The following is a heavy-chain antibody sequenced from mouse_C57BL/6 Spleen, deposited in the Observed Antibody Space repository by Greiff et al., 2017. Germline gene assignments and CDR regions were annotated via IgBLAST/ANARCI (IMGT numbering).Heavy chain of an antibody. D-gene: IGHD1-1*01. Sequence: QVTLKVSGPGILQPSQTLSLTCSFSGFSLSTVGMGVGWIRQPSGQGLEWLAHLWWDDDKYNNPALRSRPTISKDTSKTHYFLKIANVDTAATATYCCARIAHNYYGSFDDWGKGTTLTVAS. CDR1: GFSLSTVGMG. V-gene: IGHV8-8*01. CDR2: LWWDDDK. J-gene: IGHJ2*01. CDR3: ARIAHNYYGSFDD.